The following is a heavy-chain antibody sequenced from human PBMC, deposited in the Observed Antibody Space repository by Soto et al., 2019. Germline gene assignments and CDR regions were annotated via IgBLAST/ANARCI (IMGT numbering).Heavy chain of an antibody. D-gene: IGHD3-9*01. Sequence: QITLKESGPTLVKPTQTLTLTCTFSGFSLSTSGVGVGWIRQPPGKALEWLALIYWDDDKRYSPSLKSSLTIPKDNSNNQVVLTMTNMDPVDTATYYCAHWDSITICSRGAVVAFDIWGQGTMVTVSS. CDR2: IYWDDDK. J-gene: IGHJ3*02. CDR3: AHWDSITICSRGAVVAFDI. V-gene: IGHV2-5*02. CDR1: GFSLSTSGVG.